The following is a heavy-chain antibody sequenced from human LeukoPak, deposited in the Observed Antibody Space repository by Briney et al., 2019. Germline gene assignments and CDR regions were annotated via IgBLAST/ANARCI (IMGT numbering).Heavy chain of an antibody. D-gene: IGHD4-23*01. V-gene: IGHV4-34*01. Sequence: SETLSLTCAVYGGSFSGYYWSWIRQPPGKGLEWIGEINHSGSTNYNPSLKSRVTISVDTSKNQFSLKLSSVTAADTAVYYCARGRGGRMRYYFDYWGQGTLVTVSS. CDR1: GGSFSGYY. J-gene: IGHJ4*02. CDR3: ARGRGGRMRYYFDY. CDR2: INHSGST.